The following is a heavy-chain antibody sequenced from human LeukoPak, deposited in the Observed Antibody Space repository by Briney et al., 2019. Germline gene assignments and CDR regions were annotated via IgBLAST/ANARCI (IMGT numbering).Heavy chain of an antibody. CDR2: IRSKANSYAT. CDR3: TSHYYDSSGYKNY. V-gene: IGHV3-73*01. D-gene: IGHD3-22*01. Sequence: GGSLRLSCAASGFTFSGPAMHWVRQASGKGLEWVGRIRSKANSYATAYAASVKGRFTISRDDSKNTAYLQMNSLKTEDTAVYYCTSHYYDSSGYKNYWGRGTLVTVSS. J-gene: IGHJ4*02. CDR1: GFTFSGPA.